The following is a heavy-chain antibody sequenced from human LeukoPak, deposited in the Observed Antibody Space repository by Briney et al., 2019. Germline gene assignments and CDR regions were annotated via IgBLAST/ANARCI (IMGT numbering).Heavy chain of an antibody. D-gene: IGHD1-26*01. Sequence: GGSLGLSCAASGFTFRNYVIHWVRQAPGKGLEWVAVTSSDLNVKLYADSVKGRFTISRDNSRSTLYLQMNSLRPEDTAIYYCAKDVGKWESLHFFDYWGQGTLVTVSS. J-gene: IGHJ4*02. CDR3: AKDVGKWESLHFFDY. CDR2: TSSDLNVK. V-gene: IGHV3-30*18. CDR1: GFTFRNYV.